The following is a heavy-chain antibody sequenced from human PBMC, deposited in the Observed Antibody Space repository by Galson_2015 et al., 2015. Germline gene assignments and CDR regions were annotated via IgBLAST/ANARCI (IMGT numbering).Heavy chain of an antibody. CDR3: ARAGLAAAGTGY. D-gene: IGHD6-13*01. Sequence: SLSLCCAASGFTFSSYSMNWVRQAPGKGLEWVSSISSSSSYIYYADSVKGRFTISRDNAKNSLYLQMNSLRAEDTAVYYCARAGLAAAGTGYWGQGTLVTVSS. CDR2: ISSSSSYI. V-gene: IGHV3-21*01. CDR1: GFTFSSYS. J-gene: IGHJ4*02.